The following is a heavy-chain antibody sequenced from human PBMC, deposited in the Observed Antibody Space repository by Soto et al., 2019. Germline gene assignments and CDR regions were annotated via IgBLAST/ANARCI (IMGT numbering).Heavy chain of an antibody. V-gene: IGHV5-10-1*03. J-gene: IGHJ6*02. CDR3: ARMSCSRTTSYYGRDV. Sequence: EVQLVQSGAEVKKPGESLRISCKGSGYSFSTYCITWVRQMPGQGLEWMGRIDPSDSYTHYSPAFQGHVTISADRSISTAYLQWSSLKASDTATYYCARMSCSRTTSYYGRDVWGQGTAVTVSS. CDR2: IDPSDSYT. D-gene: IGHD2-2*01. CDR1: GYSFSTYC.